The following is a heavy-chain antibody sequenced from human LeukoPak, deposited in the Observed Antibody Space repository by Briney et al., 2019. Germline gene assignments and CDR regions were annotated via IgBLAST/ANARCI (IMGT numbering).Heavy chain of an antibody. CDR3: AKGRGGTFVFDY. CDR1: GCTFTTYA. D-gene: IGHD3-10*01. Sequence: GGSLRLSCAASGCTFTTYAMTWVRQAPGKGLEWVSTISGGGGSTFYADSVKGRVTISRDNSKNMLYLQMNGLRDADTAVYFCAKGRGGTFVFDYWGQGILVTVSS. J-gene: IGHJ4*02. CDR2: ISGGGGST. V-gene: IGHV3-23*01.